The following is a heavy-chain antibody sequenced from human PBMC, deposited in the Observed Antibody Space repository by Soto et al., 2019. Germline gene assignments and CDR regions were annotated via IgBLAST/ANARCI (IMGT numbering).Heavy chain of an antibody. CDR2: ISGSGGST. J-gene: IGHJ5*02. D-gene: IGHD3-22*01. V-gene: IGHV3-23*01. CDR1: GFTFSSYA. CDR3: AKDWEYYYDSSAETDP. Sequence: GGSLRLSCAASGFTFSSYAMSWVRQAPGKGLEWVSAISGSGGSTYYADSVKGRFTISRDNSKNTLYLQMNSLRAEDTAVYYCAKDWEYYYDSSAETDPWGQGTLVTVSS.